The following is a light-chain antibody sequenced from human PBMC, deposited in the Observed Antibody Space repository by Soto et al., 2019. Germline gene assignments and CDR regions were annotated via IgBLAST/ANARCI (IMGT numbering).Light chain of an antibody. J-gene: IGKJ4*01. V-gene: IGKV3-11*01. Sequence: ESVLTQSPATLSLSPGDRATRSCRASQSITNSLAWYRHQPGQPPRLLIYDASKRATGIPARFIGSGSGTHFTLTISSLEPEDFGLYYCQQRSNWPSVTFGGGTKVDIK. CDR1: QSITNS. CDR2: DAS. CDR3: QQRSNWPSVT.